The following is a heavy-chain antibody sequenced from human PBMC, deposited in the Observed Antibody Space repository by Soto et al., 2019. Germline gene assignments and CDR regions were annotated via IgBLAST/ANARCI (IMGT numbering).Heavy chain of an antibody. CDR3: ARDGGQQLVIYYFDY. CDR2: IWYDGSNK. CDR1: GFTFISYG. J-gene: IGHJ4*02. D-gene: IGHD6-13*01. Sequence: WGSLRLSCAASGFTFISYGIHFFRHSPFKWLEWVAVIWYDGSNKYYADSVKGRFTISRDNSKNTLYLQMNSLRAEDTAVYYCARDGGQQLVIYYFDYWGQGTLVTVSS. V-gene: IGHV3-33*01.